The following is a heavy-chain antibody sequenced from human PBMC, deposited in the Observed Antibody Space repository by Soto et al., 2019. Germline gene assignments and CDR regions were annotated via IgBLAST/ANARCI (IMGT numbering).Heavy chain of an antibody. CDR3: AREVKPGGNNWFVP. V-gene: IGHV3-23*01. J-gene: IGHJ5*02. CDR2: ISGSGGST. Sequence: LRLSCAASGFSFSSYAMNWVRQAPGKGLEWVSSISGSGGSTYYADSVKGRFTTSRDNSKDTLYLQMNSLRAEDTAVYYCAREVKPGGNNWFVPWGQGTLVTVS. CDR1: GFSFSSYA.